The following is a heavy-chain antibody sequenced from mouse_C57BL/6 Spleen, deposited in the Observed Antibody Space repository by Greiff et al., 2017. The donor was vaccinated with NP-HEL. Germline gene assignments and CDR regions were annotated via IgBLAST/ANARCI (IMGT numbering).Heavy chain of an antibody. CDR1: GYTFTSYW. D-gene: IGHD1-1*01. CDR3: ARWGTTVEGYYAIDY. V-gene: IGHV1-64*01. Sequence: QVQLKQPGAELVKPGASVKLSCKASGYTFTSYWMHWVKQRPGQGLEWIGMIHPNSGSTNYNEKFKSKATLTVDKSSSTAYMQLSSLTSEDSAVYYCARWGTTVEGYYAIDYWGQGTSVTVSS. CDR2: IHPNSGST. J-gene: IGHJ4*01.